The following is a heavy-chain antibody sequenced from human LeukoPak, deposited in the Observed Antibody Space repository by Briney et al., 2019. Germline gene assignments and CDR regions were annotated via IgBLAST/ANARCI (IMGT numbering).Heavy chain of an antibody. CDR1: GYTFTSYG. Sequence: ASVKVSCKASGYTFTSYGISWVRQATGQGLEWMGWMNPNSGNAAYAQKFQGRVTITRNTSISTAYMELSSLRSEDTAVYYCAREDYYDSGSNDYWGQGTLVTVSS. J-gene: IGHJ4*02. D-gene: IGHD3-22*01. CDR2: MNPNSGNA. CDR3: AREDYYDSGSNDY. V-gene: IGHV1-8*03.